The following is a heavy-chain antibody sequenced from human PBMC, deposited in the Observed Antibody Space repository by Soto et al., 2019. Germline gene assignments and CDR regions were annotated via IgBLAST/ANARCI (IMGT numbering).Heavy chain of an antibody. V-gene: IGHV3-23*01. J-gene: IGHJ4*02. D-gene: IGHD3-22*01. Sequence: PGGSLRLSCAASGFTFSSYAMSWVRQAPGKGLEWVSAISGSGGSTYYAGSVKGRFTISRDNSKNTLYLQMNSLRAEDTAVYYCAKDERLDDSSGYLNLYFDYWGQGTLVTVSS. CDR2: ISGSGGST. CDR3: AKDERLDDSSGYLNLYFDY. CDR1: GFTFSSYA.